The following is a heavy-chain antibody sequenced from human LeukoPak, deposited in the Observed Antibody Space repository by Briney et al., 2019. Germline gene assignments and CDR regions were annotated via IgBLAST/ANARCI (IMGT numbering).Heavy chain of an antibody. D-gene: IGHD3-22*01. CDR3: ARGGDSSGYYPNWFDP. V-gene: IGHV3-53*01. Sequence: GGSLILSCAASGFTVSSNYMSWVRPAPGKGLEWVSVIYSGGGTYYADSVKGRFTISRDNSKNTLYLQMNSLRAEDTAVYYCARGGDSSGYYPNWFDPWGQGTLVTVSS. CDR1: GFTVSSNY. CDR2: IYSGGGT. J-gene: IGHJ5*02.